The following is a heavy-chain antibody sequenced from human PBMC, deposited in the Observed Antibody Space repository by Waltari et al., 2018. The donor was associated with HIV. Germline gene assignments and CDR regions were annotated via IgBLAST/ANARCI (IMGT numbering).Heavy chain of an antibody. CDR2: IKQDGSEK. V-gene: IGHV3-7*01. J-gene: IGHJ6*02. CDR1: GFTVRQFW. CDR3: ASPSIRAGMDV. D-gene: IGHD2-2*02. Sequence: VPLLDSVGCCVQPGGSLRVSRAASGFTVRQFWMSWVRQAPGKGLEWLANIKQDGSEKYYVDSVKGRFTISRDNAKNSLYLQMNSLRAEDTAVYYCASPSIRAGMDVWGQGTTVTVSS.